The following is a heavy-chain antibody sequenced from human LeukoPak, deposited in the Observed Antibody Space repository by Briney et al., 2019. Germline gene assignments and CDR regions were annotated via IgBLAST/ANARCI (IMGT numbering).Heavy chain of an antibody. D-gene: IGHD3-22*01. CDR1: GGSFSGYY. CDR2: INHSGIT. CDR3: ARGEDYYDQWYFDY. V-gene: IGHV4-34*01. J-gene: IGHJ4*02. Sequence: SETLSLSCAVYGGSFSGYYWTWIRQPPGKGLEWIGEINHSGITNYNPSLKSRVTISVDTSKNQFSLKLSSVTAADTAVYYCARGEDYYDQWYFDYWGQGTLVTVSS.